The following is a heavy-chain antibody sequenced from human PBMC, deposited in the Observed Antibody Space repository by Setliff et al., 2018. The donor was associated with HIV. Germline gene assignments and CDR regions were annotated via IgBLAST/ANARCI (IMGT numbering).Heavy chain of an antibody. CDR3: ARSVWAVVVPTDPAVDAFAI. J-gene: IGHJ3*02. CDR1: GYAFTSYH. D-gene: IGHD2-2*01. CDR2: IIPIFGTP. Sequence: GASVKVSCKTSGYAFTSYHIHWVRQAPGQGLEWMGRIIPIFGTPNYAQKFQGRVTITADKSTSTVYLDLRSLTSEDTAMYYCARSVWAVVVPTDPAVDAFAIWGQGTMVTVSS. V-gene: IGHV1-69*06.